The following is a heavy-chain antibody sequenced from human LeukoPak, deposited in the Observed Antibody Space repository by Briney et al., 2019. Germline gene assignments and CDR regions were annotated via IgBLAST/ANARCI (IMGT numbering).Heavy chain of an antibody. CDR3: ARDGSIVGANYYYGMDV. Sequence: GASVKVSCKASGYTFTSYYMHWVRQAPGQGLEWMGIINPSGGSTSYAQKFQGRVTMTRDTSTSTVYMELSSLRSEDTAVYYCARDGSIVGANYYYGMDVWGQGTTVTVSS. V-gene: IGHV1-46*01. CDR1: GYTFTSYY. D-gene: IGHD1-26*01. CDR2: INPSGGST. J-gene: IGHJ6*02.